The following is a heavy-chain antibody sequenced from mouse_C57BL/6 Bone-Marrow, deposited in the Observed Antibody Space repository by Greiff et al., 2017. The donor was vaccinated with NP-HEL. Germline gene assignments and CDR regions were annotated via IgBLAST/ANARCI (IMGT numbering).Heavy chain of an antibody. Sequence: EVHLVESEGGLVQPGSSMKLSCTASGFTFSDYYMAWVRQVPEKGLEWVANINYDGSSTYYLDSLKSRFTISRDNAKNILYLQMSSLKSEDTATYYCAREGLLLAMDYWGQGTSVTVSS. CDR2: INYDGSST. CDR1: GFTFSDYY. V-gene: IGHV5-16*01. D-gene: IGHD2-3*01. CDR3: AREGLLLAMDY. J-gene: IGHJ4*01.